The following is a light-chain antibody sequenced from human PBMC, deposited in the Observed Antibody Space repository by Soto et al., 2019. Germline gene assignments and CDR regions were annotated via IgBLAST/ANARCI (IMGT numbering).Light chain of an antibody. CDR2: XXT. Sequence: QSALTQPPSASGSPGQSVTFSCTGTSSDIGDYNYVSWXQXXXXXXXXXXXXXXTKRPSGVPDRFSGSKSGNTASLTVSGLQADDEADYYCSSYAGNNNYVFGTGTKVTVL. J-gene: IGLJ1*01. CDR3: SSYAGNNNYV. V-gene: IGLV2-8*01. CDR1: SSDIGDYNY.